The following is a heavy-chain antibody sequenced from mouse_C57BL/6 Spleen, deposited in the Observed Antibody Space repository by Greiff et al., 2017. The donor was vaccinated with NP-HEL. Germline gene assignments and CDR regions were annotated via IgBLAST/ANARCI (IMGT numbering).Heavy chain of an antibody. V-gene: IGHV1-55*01. D-gene: IGHD1-1*01. CDR3: ARGATVVAKAFAY. Sequence: QVQLQQSGAELVKPGASVKMSCKTSGYTFTSYWITWVKQRPGQGLEWIGDIYPGSGSTNYNEKFKSKATLTVDTSSSTAYMQLSSLTSEDSAVYYCARGATVVAKAFAYWGQGTLVTVSA. CDR1: GYTFTSYW. J-gene: IGHJ3*01. CDR2: IYPGSGST.